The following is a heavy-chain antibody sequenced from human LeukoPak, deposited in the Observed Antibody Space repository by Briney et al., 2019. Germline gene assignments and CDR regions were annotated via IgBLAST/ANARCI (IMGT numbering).Heavy chain of an antibody. J-gene: IGHJ4*02. D-gene: IGHD2-15*01. CDR1: GYTFIGYY. CDR3: ARTEIAATPLALDY. V-gene: IGHV1-2*02. CDR2: LNPNSGGT. Sequence: GASVKVSCKASGYTFIGYYIHWVRQAPGQGLEWMGWLNPNSGGTNYALKFQGRVTMTRDTSISTAYMELSRLRSDDTAVYYCARTEIAATPLALDYWGQGTLVTVSS.